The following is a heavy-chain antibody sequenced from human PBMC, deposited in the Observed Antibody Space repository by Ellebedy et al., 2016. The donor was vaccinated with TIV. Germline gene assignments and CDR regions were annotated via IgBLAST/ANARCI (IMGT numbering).Heavy chain of an antibody. CDR2: IHPPDSGT. D-gene: IGHD6-13*01. CDR3: ARPAITADGFDY. Sequence: GGSLRLSCKGSGYSFTSYWIGWVRQMPGKGLEWMAIIHPPDSGTRYSPSFQGQVTISADKSISTAYLQWSSLKASDTAMYYCARPAITADGFDYWGQGTLVTVSS. V-gene: IGHV5-51*01. J-gene: IGHJ4*02. CDR1: GYSFTSYW.